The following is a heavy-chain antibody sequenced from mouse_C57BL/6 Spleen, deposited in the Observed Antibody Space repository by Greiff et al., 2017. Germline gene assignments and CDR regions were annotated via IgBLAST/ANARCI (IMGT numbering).Heavy chain of an antibody. CDR1: GFNIKDDY. J-gene: IGHJ4*01. CDR2: IDPENGDT. CDR3: TTNGGAMDY. V-gene: IGHV14-4*01. Sequence: EVQLVESGAELVRPGASVKLSCTASGFNIKDDYMHWVKQRPEQGLEWIGWIDPENGDTEYAPKFQGKATITAATSSNTAYLQLSSLTSGDTSVYYCTTNGGAMDYWGQGTSVTVSS. D-gene: IGHD1-1*01.